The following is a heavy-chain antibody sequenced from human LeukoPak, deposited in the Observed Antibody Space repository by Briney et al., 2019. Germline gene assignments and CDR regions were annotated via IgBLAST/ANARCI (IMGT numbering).Heavy chain of an antibody. D-gene: IGHD3-10*01. J-gene: IGHJ4*02. CDR1: GFTFSSYA. CDR3: ARVPGLLWFGELDY. V-gene: IGHV3-30-3*01. CDR2: ISYDGSNK. Sequence: PGGSLRLSCAASGFTFSSYAMHWVRQAPGKGLEWVAVISYDGSNKYYADSVEGRFTISRDNSKNTLYLQMNSLRAEDTAVYYCARVPGLLWFGELDYWGQGTLVTVSS.